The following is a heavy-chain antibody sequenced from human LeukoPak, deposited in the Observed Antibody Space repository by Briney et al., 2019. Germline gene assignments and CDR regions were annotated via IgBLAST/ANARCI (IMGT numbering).Heavy chain of an antibody. D-gene: IGHD3-3*01. CDR3: ARGPTIYYYYMDV. V-gene: IGHV3-21*01. Sequence: GGSLRLSCVASGFTFRSYSMNWVRQAPGKGLEWVSFISSSSRYIYYADSVKGRVILSRDNAKNTMFMQINSPRAEDTAEYFCARGPTIYYYYMDVWGKGTTVTVSS. CDR1: GFTFRSYS. CDR2: ISSSSRYI. J-gene: IGHJ6*03.